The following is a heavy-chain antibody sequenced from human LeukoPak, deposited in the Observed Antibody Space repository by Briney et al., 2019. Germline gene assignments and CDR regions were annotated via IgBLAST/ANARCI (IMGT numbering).Heavy chain of an antibody. J-gene: IGHJ4*02. V-gene: IGHV3-21*01. CDR2: FGTRSTSI. CDR3: AKDLVTALDY. D-gene: IGHD2-21*02. CDR1: GFTFSSSA. Sequence: GGSLRLSCAASGFTFSSSAMSWVRQAPGKGLEWVSSFGTRSTSIYHAGSVKGRFTISRDNSKNTLYLQMNSLRAEDTAVYYCAKDLVTALDYWGQGTLVTVSS.